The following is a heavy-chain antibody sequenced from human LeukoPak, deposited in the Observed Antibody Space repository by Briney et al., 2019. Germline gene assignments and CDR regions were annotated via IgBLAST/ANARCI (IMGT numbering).Heavy chain of an antibody. Sequence: GGSLRLSCAASGLTFSSYSMNWVRQAPGKGLEWVSSISSSSSYIYYADSVKGRFTISRDNAKNSLYLQMNSLRAEDTAVYYCARDVWYSSGSFDYWGQGTLVTVSS. J-gene: IGHJ4*02. CDR3: ARDVWYSSGSFDY. V-gene: IGHV3-21*01. CDR1: GLTFSSYS. CDR2: ISSSSSYI. D-gene: IGHD6-19*01.